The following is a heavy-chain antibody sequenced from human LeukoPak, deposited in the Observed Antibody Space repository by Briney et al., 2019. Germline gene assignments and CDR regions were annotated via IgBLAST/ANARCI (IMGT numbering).Heavy chain of an antibody. Sequence: PSVTLSLTCTVSGGSMSSYYWSWIRQPPGKGLEWIGYIYYSGSTSYNPSLKSRVTISVDTSKNQFSLKLSSVTAADTAVYYCTSGSYSFYYMDVWGKGTTVTVSS. CDR1: GGSMSSYY. D-gene: IGHD1-26*01. V-gene: IGHV4-59*01. CDR2: IYYSGST. J-gene: IGHJ6*03. CDR3: TSGSYSFYYMDV.